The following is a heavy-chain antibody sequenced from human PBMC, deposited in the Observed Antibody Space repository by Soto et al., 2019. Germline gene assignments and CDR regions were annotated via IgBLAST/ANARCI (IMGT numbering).Heavy chain of an antibody. D-gene: IGHD1-26*01. CDR1: GGSISSGDYY. J-gene: IGHJ5*02. CDR2: IYYSGST. CDR3: ARLVIVGPTNWFDP. Sequence: PSETLSLTCTVSGGSISSGDYYWSWIRQPPGKGLEWIGYIYYSGSTYYNPSLKSRVTISVDTSKNQFSLKLSSVTAADTAVYYCARLVIVGPTNWFDPWGQGTLVTVSS. V-gene: IGHV4-30-4*01.